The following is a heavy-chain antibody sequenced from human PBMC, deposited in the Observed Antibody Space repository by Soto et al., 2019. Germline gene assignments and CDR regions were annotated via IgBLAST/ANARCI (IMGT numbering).Heavy chain of an antibody. D-gene: IGHD6-19*01. Sequence: VGSLRLSCAASGFTFSSYAMSWVRQAPGKGLEWVSAISGSGGSTYYADSVKGRFTISRDNSKNTLYLQMNSLRAEDTAVYYCAKVPWYSSGLTHSEWGQGTLVTVAS. CDR2: ISGSGGST. J-gene: IGHJ4*02. CDR1: GFTFSSYA. CDR3: AKVPWYSSGLTHSE. V-gene: IGHV3-23*01.